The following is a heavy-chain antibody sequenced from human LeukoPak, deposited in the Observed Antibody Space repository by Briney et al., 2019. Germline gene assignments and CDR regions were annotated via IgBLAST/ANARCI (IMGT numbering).Heavy chain of an antibody. CDR2: IYYSGST. V-gene: IGHV4-39*07. CDR3: AREPAAAGKNWFDP. J-gene: IGHJ5*02. Sequence: SETLSLTCTVSGGSISSSSYYWGWIRQPPGKGLEWIGSIYYSGSTYYNPSLKSRVTISVDTSKNQFSLKLSSVTAADTAVYYCAREPAAAGKNWFDPWGQGTLVTVSS. D-gene: IGHD6-25*01. CDR1: GGSISSSSYY.